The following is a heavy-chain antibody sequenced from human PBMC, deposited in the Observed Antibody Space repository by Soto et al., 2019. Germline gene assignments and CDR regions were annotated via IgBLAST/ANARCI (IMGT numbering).Heavy chain of an antibody. V-gene: IGHV1-69*01. Sequence: QVQLVQSGAEVEKPGSSVKVSWKASGGTFSSYAIRWVRQAPGQGLEWMGGIIPIFGTANYAQKFQGRVTITADESTSTAYMELSSLRSEDTAVYYCARGIYVWGCYRPNAFDIWGQGTMVTVSS. J-gene: IGHJ3*02. CDR1: GGTFSSYA. D-gene: IGHD3-16*02. CDR3: ARGIYVWGCYRPNAFDI. CDR2: IIPIFGTA.